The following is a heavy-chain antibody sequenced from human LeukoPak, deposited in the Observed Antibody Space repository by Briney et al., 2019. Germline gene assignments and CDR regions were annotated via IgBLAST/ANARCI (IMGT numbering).Heavy chain of an antibody. CDR1: GFTFKDYY. D-gene: IGHD3-22*01. Sequence: ASVKVSCKTSGFTFKDYYIHWVRQAPGQGLEWMGWLNPYSGGTNYAQKFQGRVTMTRDTSISTAYMELSSLRSDDTAVYYCARDERYDSSGYPFDYWGQGTLVTVSS. CDR2: LNPYSGGT. V-gene: IGHV1-2*02. CDR3: ARDERYDSSGYPFDY. J-gene: IGHJ4*02.